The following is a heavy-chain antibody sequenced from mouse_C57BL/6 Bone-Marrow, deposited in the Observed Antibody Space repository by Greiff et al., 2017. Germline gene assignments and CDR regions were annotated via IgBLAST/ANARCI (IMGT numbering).Heavy chain of an antibody. V-gene: IGHV5-4*03. CDR2: ISDGGSYT. CDR3: ARVTGTGWYFDV. CDR1: GFTFSSYA. D-gene: IGHD4-1*01. J-gene: IGHJ1*03. Sequence: EVKLMESGGGLVKPGGSLKLSCAASGFTFSSYAMSWVRQTPEKRLEWVATISDGGSYTYYPDNVKGRFTISRDNAKNNLYLQMSHLKSEDTAMYYCARVTGTGWYFDVWGTGTTVTVSS.